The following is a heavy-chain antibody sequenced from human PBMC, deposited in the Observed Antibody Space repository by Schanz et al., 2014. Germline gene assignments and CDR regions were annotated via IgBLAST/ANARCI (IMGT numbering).Heavy chain of an antibody. Sequence: QAQLMESGGGVVQLGTSLILSCSVSGFSLNTYGIHWFRQPAGKGLEWVAVIWNNGVTKYYADSVRGRFTISRDRFQNALYLRMSSLRAEDTAVYYCARPRFDYGEVDYWGQGTLVTVSS. V-gene: IGHV3-33*01. CDR2: IWNNGVTK. J-gene: IGHJ4*02. D-gene: IGHD4-17*01. CDR1: GFSLNTYG. CDR3: ARPRFDYGEVDY.